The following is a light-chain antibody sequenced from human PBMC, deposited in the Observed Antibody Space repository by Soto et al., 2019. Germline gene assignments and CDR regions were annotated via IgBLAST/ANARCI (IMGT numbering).Light chain of an antibody. CDR2: AAS. J-gene: IGKJ1*01. Sequence: IQMTQSRSSLSASVGDRVTITCRASQSISTYLNWYQQKPGKAPKLLIYAASSLQSGVPSRFSGSGSGTDFTLTISSLQPEDFATYYCLQDYNYPLTFGQGTKVDIK. V-gene: IGKV1-6*01. CDR1: QSISTY. CDR3: LQDYNYPLT.